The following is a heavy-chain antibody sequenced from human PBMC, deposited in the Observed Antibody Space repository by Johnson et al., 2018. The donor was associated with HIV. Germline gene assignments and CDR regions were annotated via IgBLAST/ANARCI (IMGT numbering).Heavy chain of an antibody. D-gene: IGHD3-16*02. CDR2: IKSNTDGGTT. Sequence: GGLVKPGGSLRLSCAASGFTFSSAWMSWVRQAPGKGLEWVGRIKSNTDGGTTDYAAPVTGRFTISRDDSKNALFLQMNSLKTEDTAVYYCTTAIVIDAFDIWGQGTMVTVSS. CDR3: TTAIVIDAFDI. CDR1: GFTFSSAW. J-gene: IGHJ3*02. V-gene: IGHV3-15*01.